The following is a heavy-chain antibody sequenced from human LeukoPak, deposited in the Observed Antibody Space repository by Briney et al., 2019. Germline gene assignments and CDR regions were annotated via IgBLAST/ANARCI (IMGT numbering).Heavy chain of an antibody. D-gene: IGHD5-24*01. CDR1: GYSISSGYF. Sequence: SETLSLTCTVSGYSISSGYFWGWIRQPPGKGLEWIGNIYRTGTTFYNPSLQSRVSISVDTSENTFSLKLKSVTAADTAVYYCARDGYNPVAFDIWGQGTVVTVSS. CDR2: IYRTGTT. V-gene: IGHV4-38-2*02. CDR3: ARDGYNPVAFDI. J-gene: IGHJ3*02.